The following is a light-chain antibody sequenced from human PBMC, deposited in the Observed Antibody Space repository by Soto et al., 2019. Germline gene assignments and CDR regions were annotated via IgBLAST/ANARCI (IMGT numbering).Light chain of an antibody. V-gene: IGLV2-14*01. CDR3: SSYTTTSTV. CDR1: SSDVGGYDY. J-gene: IGLJ6*01. Sequence: QSALTQPASVSGSPGQSITISCTGTSSDVGGYDYVSWYQQYPGKAPKLLIYEVSNRPSGVSSRFSGSKSGNTASLTISGLQAEDEADYYCSSYTTTSTVFGTGTQLTVL. CDR2: EVS.